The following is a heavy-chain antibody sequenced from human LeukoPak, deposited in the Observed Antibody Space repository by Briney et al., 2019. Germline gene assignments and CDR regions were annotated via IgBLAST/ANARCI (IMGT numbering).Heavy chain of an antibody. V-gene: IGHV4-59*01. D-gene: IGHD5-18*01. CDR1: GGSMSSYY. Sequence: PSETLSLTCTVSGGSMSSYYWNWIRQPPGKGLERMGYIYYSGSTNYDPSLKSRVTISVDASKNQFSLKLSSVTAADTAAYYCARGWGYSSSFDYWGQGSMVSVSS. CDR3: ARGWGYSSSFDY. CDR2: IYYSGST. J-gene: IGHJ4*02.